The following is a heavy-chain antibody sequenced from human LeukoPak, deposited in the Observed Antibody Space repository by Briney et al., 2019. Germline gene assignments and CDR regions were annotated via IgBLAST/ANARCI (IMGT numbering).Heavy chain of an antibody. J-gene: IGHJ5*02. Sequence: GASVKVSCKASGYTFTGYYMHWVRQAPGQGLEWMGWINPNSGGTNYAQELQGRVTMTRDTSISTAYMELSRLRSDDTGVYYCAREAAMVPGNWFDPWGQGSLVTVSS. V-gene: IGHV1-2*02. CDR2: INPNSGGT. D-gene: IGHD5-18*01. CDR3: AREAAMVPGNWFDP. CDR1: GYTFTGYY.